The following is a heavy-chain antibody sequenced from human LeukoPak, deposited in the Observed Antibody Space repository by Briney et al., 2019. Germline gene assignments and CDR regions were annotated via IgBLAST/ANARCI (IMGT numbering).Heavy chain of an antibody. Sequence: RGSLRLSCAASGFAFSSLAMSWVRQAPGQGLEWVSSVSGSGDSTYYADSVKGRFTISRDNSKNTLYLQMNSLRAEDTAVYYCAKDRVGTVTTFNDYWGQGTLVTVSS. D-gene: IGHD4-17*01. CDR2: VSGSGDST. CDR1: GFAFSSLA. V-gene: IGHV3-23*01. J-gene: IGHJ4*02. CDR3: AKDRVGTVTTFNDY.